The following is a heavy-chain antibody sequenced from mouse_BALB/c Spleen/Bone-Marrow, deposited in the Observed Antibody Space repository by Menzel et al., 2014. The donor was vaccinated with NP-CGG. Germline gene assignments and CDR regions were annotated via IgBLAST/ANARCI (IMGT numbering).Heavy chain of an antibody. D-gene: IGHD2-4*01. CDR1: GFSLTGYG. CDR2: IWGDGST. J-gene: IGHJ4*01. Sequence: VKLVESGPGLVAPSQSLSITCTVSGFSLTGYGVSWVRQPPGKGLEWLGMIWGDGSTDYNSALKSRLSISKDNSKSRVFLKVNSLQTEDTARYYCARDSFLITRALDYWGQGTSVTVSS. CDR3: ARDSFLITRALDY. V-gene: IGHV2-6-7*01.